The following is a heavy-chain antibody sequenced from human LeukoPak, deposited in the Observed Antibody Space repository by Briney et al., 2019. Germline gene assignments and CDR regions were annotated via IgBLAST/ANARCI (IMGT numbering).Heavy chain of an antibody. CDR3: ARSTTVTSYGMDV. D-gene: IGHD4-17*01. V-gene: IGHV4-39*07. CDR1: GGSISSSSYY. Sequence: PSETLSLTCTVSGGSISSSSYYWGWLRQPPGKGLEWIGSIYYSGSTYYNPSLKSRVTISVDTSKNQFSLKLSSVTAADTAVYYCARSTTVTSYGMDVWGQGTTVTVSS. CDR2: IYYSGST. J-gene: IGHJ6*02.